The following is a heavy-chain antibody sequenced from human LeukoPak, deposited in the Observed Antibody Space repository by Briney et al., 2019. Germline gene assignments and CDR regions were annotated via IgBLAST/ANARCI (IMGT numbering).Heavy chain of an antibody. J-gene: IGHJ6*03. CDR3: ASITMIVLGYYMDV. D-gene: IGHD3-22*01. CDR2: SHYSGST. Sequence: SETLSLTCTVSGGSISDYYWSWIRQPPGKGLEWIGYSHYSGSTNYNPSLKSRVTIQVDTSKNQFSLKLSSVTAADTAVYYCASITMIVLGYYMDVWGKGTTVTISS. CDR1: GGSISDYY. V-gene: IGHV4-59*08.